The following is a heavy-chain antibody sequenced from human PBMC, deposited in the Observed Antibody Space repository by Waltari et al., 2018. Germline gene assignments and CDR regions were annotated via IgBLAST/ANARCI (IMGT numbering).Heavy chain of an antibody. CDR2: SISGGNT. Sequence: EVELLESGGALVQPGGSLRLSCAASGFIFSNSAMSWVRQAPGKGLEWVSTSISGGNTYYADSVKGRFTISRDNSKNTLYLQMNSLRAEDTAGYFCARGGGCDFWGQGTQVTVSS. CDR3: ARGGGCDF. V-gene: IGHV3-23*01. J-gene: IGHJ4*02. CDR1: GFIFSNSA. D-gene: IGHD3-3*01.